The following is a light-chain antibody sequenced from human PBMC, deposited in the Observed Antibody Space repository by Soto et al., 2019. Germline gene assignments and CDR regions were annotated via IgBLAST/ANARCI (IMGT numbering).Light chain of an antibody. CDR1: SGHSSYA. V-gene: IGLV4-69*01. CDR3: QTWGSGIHV. J-gene: IGLJ2*01. Sequence: QLVLTQSPSASASLGASVKLTCTLSSGHSSYAIAWHQQQPEKGPRYLMKLNSDGSHSKGDGIPDRFSGSSSGAERYLTISSLHSEDEADYYCQTWGSGIHVFGGGTKLTVL. CDR2: LNSDGSH.